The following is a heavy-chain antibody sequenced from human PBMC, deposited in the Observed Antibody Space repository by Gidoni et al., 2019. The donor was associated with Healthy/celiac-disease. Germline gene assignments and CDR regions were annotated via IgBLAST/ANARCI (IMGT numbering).Heavy chain of an antibody. CDR3: ARDEGYDFWSGYNYYYMDV. CDR1: GFTLSRYS. CDR2: ISSSSSTI. Sequence: EVQLVESGGGLVQPGGSLRLSCAASGFTLSRYSINWVRQAPGKGLEWVSYISSSSSTIYYADSVKGRFTSSRDNANNSLYLQMNSLRDEDTAVYYCARDEGYDFWSGYNYYYMDVWGKGTTVTVSS. D-gene: IGHD3-3*01. V-gene: IGHV3-48*02. J-gene: IGHJ6*03.